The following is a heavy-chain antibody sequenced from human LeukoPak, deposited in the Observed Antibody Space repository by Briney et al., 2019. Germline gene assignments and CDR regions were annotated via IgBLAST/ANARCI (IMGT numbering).Heavy chain of an antibody. CDR1: GFTFDDYG. D-gene: IGHD3-10*02. CDR3: AELGITMIGGV. Sequence: GGSLRLSCAASGFTFDDYGMNWVRQAPGKGLEWVSYISSSGSTIYYADSVKGRFTISRDNAKNSLYLQINSLRAEDTAVYYCAELGITMIGGVWGKGTTVTISS. J-gene: IGHJ6*04. CDR2: ISSSGSTI. V-gene: IGHV3-48*03.